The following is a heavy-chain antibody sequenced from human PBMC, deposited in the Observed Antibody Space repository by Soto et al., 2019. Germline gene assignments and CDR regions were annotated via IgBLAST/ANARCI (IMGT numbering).Heavy chain of an antibody. V-gene: IGHV3-21*01. CDR2: ISSSSSYI. Sequence: PGGSLRLSCAASGFTFSSYSMNWVRQAPGKGLEWVSSISSSSSYIYYADSVKGRFTISRDNAKNSLYLQMNSLRAEDTAVYYCAREPQTKVTTDAFDIWGQGTMVTVSS. J-gene: IGHJ3*02. D-gene: IGHD4-17*01. CDR1: GFTFSSYS. CDR3: AREPQTKVTTDAFDI.